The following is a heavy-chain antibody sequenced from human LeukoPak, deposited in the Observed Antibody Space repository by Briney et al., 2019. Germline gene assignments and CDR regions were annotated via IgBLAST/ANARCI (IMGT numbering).Heavy chain of an antibody. CDR2: ISGSGGST. D-gene: IGHD2-15*01. CDR3: AKERTGWPYGEYYFDY. V-gene: IGHV3-23*01. J-gene: IGHJ4*02. CDR1: GFTFSSYA. Sequence: PGGSLRLSCAASGFTFSSYAMSWVRQAPGKGLEWVSAISGSGGSTYYADSVKGRFTISRDNSKNTLYLQMNSLRAEDTAVYYCAKERTGWPYGEYYFDYWGQGTLVTVSS.